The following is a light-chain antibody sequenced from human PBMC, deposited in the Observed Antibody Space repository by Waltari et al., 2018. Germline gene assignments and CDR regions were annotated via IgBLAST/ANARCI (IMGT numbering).Light chain of an antibody. CDR2: EDS. J-gene: IGLJ1*01. CDR3: QTWDSRNAV. V-gene: IGLV3-1*01. Sequence: SYELTQPSSVSVSPGETVSITCSGDKLGEKFVSWYQQRPGQSPVVVIYEDSKRPSWIPGRCSGSNSGNTATLTISGTKAMDEADYYCQTWDSRNAVFGSATKVTVL. CDR1: KLGEKF.